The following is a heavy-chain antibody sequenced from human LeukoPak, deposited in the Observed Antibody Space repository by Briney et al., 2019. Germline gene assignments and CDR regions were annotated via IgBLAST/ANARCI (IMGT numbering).Heavy chain of an antibody. CDR2: ISATSSHI. CDR1: GFTFSRFS. CDR3: ARGAGVGSYVPFDL. J-gene: IGHJ4*02. V-gene: IGHV3-21*01. Sequence: GGSLRLSCAGSGFTFSRFSMYWVRQTPGKGLECVSSISATSSHIYDADSVTGRVTTSRDNARNSLSLQMNSLRVEDTGVYYCARGAGVGSYVPFDLWGQGTRVTVSS. D-gene: IGHD3-16*01.